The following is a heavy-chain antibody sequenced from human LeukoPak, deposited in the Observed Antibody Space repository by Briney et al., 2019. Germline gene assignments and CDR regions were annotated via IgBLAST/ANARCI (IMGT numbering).Heavy chain of an antibody. Sequence: SEILSLTCDVYGGSFSGYYWTWIRQSPGKGLERIAEINDSGGTNYNPSLKSRVTITVDTSKNQFSLNLRSVTAADTAVYYCARVKASAVWSYPTAGRFDYWGQGTLVTVSS. CDR2: INDSGGT. CDR3: ARVKASAVWSYPTAGRFDY. V-gene: IGHV4-34*01. CDR1: GGSFSGYY. J-gene: IGHJ4*02. D-gene: IGHD3-3*01.